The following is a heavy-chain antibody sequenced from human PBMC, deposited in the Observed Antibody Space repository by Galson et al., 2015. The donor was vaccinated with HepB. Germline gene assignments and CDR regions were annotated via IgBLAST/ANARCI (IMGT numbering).Heavy chain of an antibody. J-gene: IGHJ3*02. CDR2: ISYDGSNK. CDR1: GFTFSSYA. D-gene: IGHD1-26*01. V-gene: IGHV3-30-3*01. CDR3: ARGDRGKWELLSAFDI. Sequence: SLRLSCAASGFTFSSYAMHWVRQAPGKGLEWVAVISYDGSNKYYADSVKGRFTISRDNSKNTLYLQMNSLGAEDTAVYYCARGDRGKWELLSAFDIWGQGTMVTVSS.